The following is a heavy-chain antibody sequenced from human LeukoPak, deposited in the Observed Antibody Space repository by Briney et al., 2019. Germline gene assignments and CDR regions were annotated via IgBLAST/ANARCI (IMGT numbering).Heavy chain of an antibody. Sequence: GASVKVSCKASGYTFTSYYMHWVRQAPGQGLEWMGIINPSGGSTSYAQKFQGRVTMTRDTSTSTVYMELSSLRSEDTAVHYCARDRGYFDSENWFDPWGQGTLVTVSS. CDR1: GYTFTSYY. D-gene: IGHD3-9*01. V-gene: IGHV1-46*01. CDR3: ARDRGYFDSENWFDP. CDR2: INPSGGST. J-gene: IGHJ5*02.